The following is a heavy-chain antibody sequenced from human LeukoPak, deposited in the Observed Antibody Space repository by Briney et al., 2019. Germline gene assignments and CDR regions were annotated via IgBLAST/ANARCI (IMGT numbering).Heavy chain of an antibody. CDR1: GFTYSRYW. D-gene: IGHD3-10*01. Sequence: GGSLRLSCAAYGFTYSRYWMNWVRQTPGKGLEWVDNINQDGSEKYYVDSVKGRFTISRDNGKNSLYLQLNSLRAEDTAVYYCAREGRGEYFDYWGQGTLVTVSS. CDR3: AREGRGEYFDY. V-gene: IGHV3-7*01. CDR2: INQDGSEK. J-gene: IGHJ4*02.